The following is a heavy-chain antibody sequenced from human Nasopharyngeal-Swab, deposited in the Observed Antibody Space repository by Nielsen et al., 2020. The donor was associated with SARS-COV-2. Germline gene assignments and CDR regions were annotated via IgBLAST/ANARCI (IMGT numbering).Heavy chain of an antibody. J-gene: IGHJ4*02. Sequence: GGSLRLSCAASGFTFSSYSMNWVRQAPGKGLEWVSYISSSSSTIYYADSVKGRFTISRDNAKNSLYLQMNSLRAEDTAVYYCARDVGLGSFDYWGQGTLVTVSS. D-gene: IGHD2-15*01. CDR3: ARDVGLGSFDY. V-gene: IGHV3-48*04. CDR1: GFTFSSYS. CDR2: ISSSSSTI.